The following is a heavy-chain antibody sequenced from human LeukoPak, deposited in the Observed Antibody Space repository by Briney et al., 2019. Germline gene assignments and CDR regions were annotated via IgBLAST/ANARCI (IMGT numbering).Heavy chain of an antibody. D-gene: IGHD2-15*01. V-gene: IGHV1-8*03. CDR3: ARGRPGRYCSGGSCPYFDY. CDR2: MNPNSGNT. J-gene: IGHJ4*02. CDR1: GYTFTSYD. Sequence: ASVKVSCKAPGYTFTSYDINWVRQATGQGLEWMGWMNPNSGNTGYAQKFQGRVTITRNTSISTAYMELSSLRSEDTAVYYCARGRPGRYCSGGSCPYFDYWGQGTLVTVSS.